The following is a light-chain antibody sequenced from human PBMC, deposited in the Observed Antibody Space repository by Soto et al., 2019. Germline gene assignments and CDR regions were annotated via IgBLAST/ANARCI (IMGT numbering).Light chain of an antibody. CDR3: FSYTSSGTHV. CDR2: EVS. V-gene: IGLV2-14*01. Sequence: QSVLTQPASVSGSPGQSITISCTGTSSDVGNYKYVSWYQQHPGKAPKLMIYEVSNRPSGVSNRFSGSKSGNTASLTISGLQAEAETDYYCFSYTSSGTHVFGTGTKVTVL. CDR1: SSDVGNYKY. J-gene: IGLJ1*01.